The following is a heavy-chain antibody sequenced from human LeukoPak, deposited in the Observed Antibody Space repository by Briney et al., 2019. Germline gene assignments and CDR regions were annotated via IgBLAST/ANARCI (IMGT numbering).Heavy chain of an antibody. D-gene: IGHD2-15*01. CDR3: ARYCSGGSCYYYYGMDV. CDR2: IIPIFGTA. V-gene: IGHV1-69*13. Sequence: ASVKVSCKASGGTFSSYAISWVGQAPGQGLEWMGGIIPIFGTANYAQKFQGRVTITADESTSTAYMELSSLRSEDTAVYYCARYCSGGSCYYYYGMDVWGQGTTVTVSS. CDR1: GGTFSSYA. J-gene: IGHJ6*02.